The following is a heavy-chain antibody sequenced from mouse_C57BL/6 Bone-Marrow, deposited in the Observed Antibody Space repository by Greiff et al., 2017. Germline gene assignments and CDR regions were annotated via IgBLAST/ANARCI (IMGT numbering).Heavy chain of an antibody. J-gene: IGHJ3*01. CDR3: ASHYYVPSWFAY. V-gene: IGHV1-19*01. CDR1: GYTFTDYY. D-gene: IGHD1-2*01. CDR2: IYPYNGGT. Sequence: VQLQQSGPVLVKPGASVKMSCKASGYTFTDYYMNWVKQSHGKSLEWIGVIYPYNGGTSYNQKFKGKATLTVDKSSSTAYMELNSLTSEDSAVYYWASHYYVPSWFAYWGQGTLVTVSA.